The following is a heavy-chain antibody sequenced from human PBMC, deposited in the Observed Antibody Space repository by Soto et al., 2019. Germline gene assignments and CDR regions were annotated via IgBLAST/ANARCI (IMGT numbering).Heavy chain of an antibody. D-gene: IGHD6-6*01. Sequence: PGGSLRLSCAASGFTFSRYWMNWVRQAPGKGLERVANIKQDGSEKYYVDSVKGRFTISRDNAKNSLYLQMNSLRAEDTALYYCASGSSPRLYYGMDVWGQGTTVTVSS. CDR2: IKQDGSEK. CDR3: ASGSSPRLYYGMDV. J-gene: IGHJ6*02. CDR1: GFTFSRYW. V-gene: IGHV3-7*01.